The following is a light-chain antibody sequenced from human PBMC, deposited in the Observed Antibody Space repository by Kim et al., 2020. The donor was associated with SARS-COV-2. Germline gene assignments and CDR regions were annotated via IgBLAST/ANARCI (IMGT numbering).Light chain of an antibody. CDR2: LNSDGSH. Sequence: ASVTLTCTLSSADSTYAIAWHQQQPQKGPRFLMKLNSDGSHTKGDGIPDRFSGSSSGAERYLTITSLQSEDDADYYCQTWATGIHVFGSGTKVTVL. J-gene: IGLJ1*01. CDR1: SADSTYA. CDR3: QTWATGIHV. V-gene: IGLV4-69*01.